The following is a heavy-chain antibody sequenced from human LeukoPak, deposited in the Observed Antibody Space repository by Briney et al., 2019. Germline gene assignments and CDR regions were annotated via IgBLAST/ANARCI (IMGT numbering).Heavy chain of an antibody. V-gene: IGHV1-18*01. D-gene: IGHD4-23*01. J-gene: IGHJ4*02. CDR3: AREFGHCYGDNCFYFFDT. CDR2: INTYKGDT. CDR1: GYTLTNYN. Sequence: ASVKVSCKASGYTLTNYNSSWVRQPPGQGLEWMGWINTYKGDTQYAQKLQGRVTMTADTATNTAYMELRSLRFDDTAVYYCAREFGHCYGDNCFYFFDTWGQGFRVTVSS.